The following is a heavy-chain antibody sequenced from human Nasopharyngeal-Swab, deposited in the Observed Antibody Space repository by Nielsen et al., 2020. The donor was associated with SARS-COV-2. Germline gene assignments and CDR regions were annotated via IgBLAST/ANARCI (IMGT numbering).Heavy chain of an antibody. CDR1: GGSISSGGYY. CDR2: ISGSGRSI. V-gene: IGHV3-11*04. Sequence: LSLTCTVSGGSISSGGYYWSWIRQHPGKGLEWLSYISGSGRSIYYADSVKGRFIISRDSAKNSLYLQMNSLRDGDTAVYYCARDGRRGYDMDVWGQGTTVTVSS. CDR3: ARDGRRGYDMDV. J-gene: IGHJ6*02. D-gene: IGHD3-10*01.